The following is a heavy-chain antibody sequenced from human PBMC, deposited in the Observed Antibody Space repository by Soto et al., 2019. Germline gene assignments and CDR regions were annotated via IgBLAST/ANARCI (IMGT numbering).Heavy chain of an antibody. D-gene: IGHD2-15*01. CDR1: GFTFDDYA. V-gene: IGHV3-9*01. J-gene: IGHJ6*03. CDR2: ISWNSGSI. CDR3: EKPRNSSSGQMNSLRAEATALYYCANDTSMRCSGGSCARRGHGYYYYYYMDV. Sequence: GGSLRLSCAASGFTFDDYAMHWVRQAPGKGLEWVSGISWNSGSIGYADSVKGRFTISRDNAKNSLYQKLNSLGGEDGYPVPREKPRNSSSGQMNSLRAEATALYYCANDTSMRCSGGSCARRGHGYYYYYYMDVWGKGTTVTVSS.